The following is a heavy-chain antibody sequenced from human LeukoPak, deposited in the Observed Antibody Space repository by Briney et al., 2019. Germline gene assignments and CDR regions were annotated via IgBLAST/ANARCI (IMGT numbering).Heavy chain of an antibody. CDR3: AKNPYQLLYHVWFDP. CDR2: ISGSGGST. V-gene: IGHV3-23*01. J-gene: IGHJ5*02. D-gene: IGHD2-2*02. CDR1: GFTFSSYA. Sequence: PGGSLRLSCAASGFTFSSYAMSWVRQAPGKGLEWVSAISGSGGSTYYADSVKGRFTISRDNSKNTLYLQMNSLRAEDTAVHYCAKNPYQLLYHVWFDPWGQGTLVTVSS.